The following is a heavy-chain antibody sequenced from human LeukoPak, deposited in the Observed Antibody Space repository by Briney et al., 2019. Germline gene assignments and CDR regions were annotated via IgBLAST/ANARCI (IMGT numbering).Heavy chain of an antibody. V-gene: IGHV4-59*01. CDR1: GVSISSYY. D-gene: IGHD4-23*01. CDR2: IYYSGST. CDR3: ASPQTTLGAFDI. Sequence: SETLSLTCTVSGVSISSYYWSWIRQPPGKGLEWIGYIYYSGSTNYNPSLKSRVTISVDTSKNQFSLKLSSVTAADTAVYYCASPQTTLGAFDIWGQGTMVTVSS. J-gene: IGHJ3*02.